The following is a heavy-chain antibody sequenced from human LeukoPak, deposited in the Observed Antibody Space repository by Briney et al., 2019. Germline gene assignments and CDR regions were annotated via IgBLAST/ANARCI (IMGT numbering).Heavy chain of an antibody. Sequence: SETLSLTCTVSGGSISSYYWSWIRQPPGKGLEWIGNIYGSGSTNYNPSLKSRVTISVDTSKNQCSLKLSSVTAADTAVYYCARQSISGSSLSYFDYWGQGTLVNVSS. J-gene: IGHJ4*02. CDR3: ARQSISGSSLSYFDY. CDR2: IYGSGST. D-gene: IGHD3-22*01. V-gene: IGHV4-59*01. CDR1: GGSISSYY.